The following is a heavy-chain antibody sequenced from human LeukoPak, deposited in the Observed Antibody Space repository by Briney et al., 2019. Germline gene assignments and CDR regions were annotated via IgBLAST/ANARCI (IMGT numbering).Heavy chain of an antibody. CDR1: GFTFSDHC. V-gene: IGHV3-74*01. J-gene: IGHJ6*02. D-gene: IGHD2-15*01. CDR3: ARIYCGGGTCYVYGMDV. Sequence: GGSLRLSCAASGFTFSDHCMDWVRQAPGKGLVWVSRINSDGSRTSYADSVKGRFTISRDNAKDTLSLQMNGLRAEDTAVYYCARIYCGGGTCYVYGMDVWGQGTTVTVSS. CDR2: INSDGSRT.